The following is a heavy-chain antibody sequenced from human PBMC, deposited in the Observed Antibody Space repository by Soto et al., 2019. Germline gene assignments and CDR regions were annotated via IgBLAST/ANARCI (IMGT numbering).Heavy chain of an antibody. CDR2: IYYSGST. J-gene: IGHJ4*02. Sequence: QVQLQESGPGLVKPSQTLSLTCTVSGGSISSGGYYWSWIRQHPGKGLEWIGYIYYSGSTYYNPSLKRRVTISVDTSKNQFPLKMSSVTAADTAVYYCARDETGAAFDYWGQGTLVTVSS. CDR3: ARDETGAAFDY. CDR1: GGSISSGGYY. D-gene: IGHD7-27*01. V-gene: IGHV4-31*03.